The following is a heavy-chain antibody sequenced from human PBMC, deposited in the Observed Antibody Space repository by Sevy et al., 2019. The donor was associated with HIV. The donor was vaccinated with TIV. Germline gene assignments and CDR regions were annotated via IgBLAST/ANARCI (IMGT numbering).Heavy chain of an antibody. CDR2: ISGSGIT. J-gene: IGHJ4*02. D-gene: IGHD2-2*03. CDR3: ARDPLLGIAREVARGGY. Sequence: GGSLRLSCSGSGFIFSDYYMSWIRQAPGRGLEWVSYISGSGITYYADSVEGRFTISRDNARNSPYLQMNSLRADDTAVYYGARDPLLGIAREVARGGYWGQGTLVTVSS. V-gene: IGHV3-11*01. CDR1: GFIFSDYY.